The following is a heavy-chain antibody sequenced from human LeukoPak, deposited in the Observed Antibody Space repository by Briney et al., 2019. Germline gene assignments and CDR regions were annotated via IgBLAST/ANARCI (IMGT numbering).Heavy chain of an antibody. V-gene: IGHV3-23*01. Sequence: PGGSLRLSCAASGFTFSTYAMSWVRQAPGKGLEWVSAISGSGGGTYYADAVKGRFTISRDNSKNTLYLQMNSLRAEDTAVYYCAGQRKYYFDYWGQGTLVTVSS. J-gene: IGHJ4*02. CDR1: GFTFSTYA. D-gene: IGHD6-25*01. CDR3: AGQRKYYFDY. CDR2: ISGSGGGT.